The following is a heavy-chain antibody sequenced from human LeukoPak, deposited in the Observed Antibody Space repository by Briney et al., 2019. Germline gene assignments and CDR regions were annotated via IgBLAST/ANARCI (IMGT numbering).Heavy chain of an antibody. J-gene: IGHJ4*02. V-gene: IGHV4-39*07. D-gene: IGHD1-26*01. CDR2: IYYSGST. CDR3: ARSWWELSPFDY. Sequence: PSETLSLTCTVSGGSISSSSYYWAWIRQPPGKGLEWIGSIYYSGSTYYNPSLKSRVTLSVDTSKKQFSLKLRSVNAADTAVYYCARSWWELSPFDYWGQGTLVIVSS. CDR1: GGSISSSSYY.